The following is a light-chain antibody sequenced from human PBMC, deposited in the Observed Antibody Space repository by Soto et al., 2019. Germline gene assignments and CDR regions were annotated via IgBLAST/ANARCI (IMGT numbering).Light chain of an antibody. CDR3: ATWDDSLSGVV. Sequence: QPVLTQPPSASGTPGQRVTISCSGSSSNIGATFVYWYQQLPGTAPKLLIYRNNQRPSGVPDRFSGSQSGTSASLAISGVRSEDEADYYCATWDDSLSGVVFGGGTKLTVL. J-gene: IGLJ2*01. V-gene: IGLV1-47*01. CDR2: RNN. CDR1: SSNIGATF.